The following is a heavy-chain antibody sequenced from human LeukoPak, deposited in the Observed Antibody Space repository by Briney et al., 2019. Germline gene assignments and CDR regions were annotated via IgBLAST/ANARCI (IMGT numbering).Heavy chain of an antibody. J-gene: IGHJ4*02. Sequence: GGSLRLSCAASGFTFSSYGMHWVHQAPGKGLEWVAFIRYDGSNKYYADSVKGRFTISRDNSKNTLYLQMNSLRAEDTAVYYCAKGRSTVTTHFDYWGQGTLVTVSS. V-gene: IGHV3-30*02. CDR1: GFTFSSYG. CDR3: AKGRSTVTTHFDY. D-gene: IGHD4-11*01. CDR2: IRYDGSNK.